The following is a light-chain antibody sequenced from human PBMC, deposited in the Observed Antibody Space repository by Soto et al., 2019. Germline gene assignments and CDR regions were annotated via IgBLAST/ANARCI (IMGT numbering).Light chain of an antibody. CDR3: SSYGGYNNVV. V-gene: IGLV2-8*01. CDR2: EVN. J-gene: IGLJ1*01. Sequence: QSALTQPPSASGSPGQSVTIPCTGTSSDVGGYNYVSWFQQHPGKAPKLIIHEVNQRPSGVPDRFSGSKSGNTASLTVSGLQAEDEGTYYCSSYGGYNNVVFGTGTKV. CDR1: SSDVGGYNY.